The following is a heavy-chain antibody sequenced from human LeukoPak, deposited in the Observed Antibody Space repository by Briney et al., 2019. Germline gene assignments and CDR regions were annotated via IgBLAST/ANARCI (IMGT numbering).Heavy chain of an antibody. Sequence: GGSLRLSCTASGFTFSSYWLSWVRQAPGTGQERVANIKQDGSEKYYVDSVKGRFTISRDNAKNSLYLQMNSLRAEDTAVYYWARDGVDYGDYVDYYYYMDVWGKGTTVTVSS. CDR1: GFTFSSYW. D-gene: IGHD4-17*01. CDR2: IKQDGSEK. CDR3: ARDGVDYGDYVDYYYYMDV. J-gene: IGHJ6*03. V-gene: IGHV3-7*01.